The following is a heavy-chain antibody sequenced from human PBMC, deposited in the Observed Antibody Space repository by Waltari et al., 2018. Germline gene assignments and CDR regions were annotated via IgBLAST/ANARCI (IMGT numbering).Heavy chain of an antibody. Sequence: QVQLVQSGAEVKKPGSSVKVSCKASGGPFSSYALSWVRQAPGQGLAWMGRIIPILGIANYAQKFQGRVTITADKSTSTAYMELSSLRSEDTAVYYCASPPEGEWLFPLTDNYGMDVWGQGTTVTVSS. CDR2: IIPILGIA. CDR3: ASPPEGEWLFPLTDNYGMDV. J-gene: IGHJ6*02. CDR1: GGPFSSYA. D-gene: IGHD3-3*01. V-gene: IGHV1-69*09.